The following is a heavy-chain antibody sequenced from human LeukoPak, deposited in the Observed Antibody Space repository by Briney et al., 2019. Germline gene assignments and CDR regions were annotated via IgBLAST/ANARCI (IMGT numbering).Heavy chain of an antibody. CDR3: AKDIISSSSSYYYYGMDV. J-gene: IGHJ6*02. Sequence: GGSLRLSCAASGFTFSSYAMSWVRQAPGKGLEWVSAISGSGGSTYYADSVKGRFTISRDNSKNTLYLQMNSLRAEDTAVYYCAKDIISSSSSYYYYGMDVWGQGTTVTVSS. CDR1: GFTFSSYA. CDR2: ISGSGGST. D-gene: IGHD6-6*01. V-gene: IGHV3-23*01.